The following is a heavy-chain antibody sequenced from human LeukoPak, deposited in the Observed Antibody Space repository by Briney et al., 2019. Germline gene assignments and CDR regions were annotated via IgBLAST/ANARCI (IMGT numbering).Heavy chain of an antibody. CDR1: GFTFSSSA. D-gene: IGHD2-15*01. V-gene: IGHV3-23*01. CDR2: ISNNGGYT. Sequence: GGSLRLSCAASGFTFSSSAMSWVRQAPGKGLEWVSAISNNGGYTYYADSVQGRFTISRDNSKSALCLQMNSLRAEDTAVYYCAKQLGYCSDGSCYFPYWGQGTLVTVSS. CDR3: AKQLGYCSDGSCYFPY. J-gene: IGHJ4*02.